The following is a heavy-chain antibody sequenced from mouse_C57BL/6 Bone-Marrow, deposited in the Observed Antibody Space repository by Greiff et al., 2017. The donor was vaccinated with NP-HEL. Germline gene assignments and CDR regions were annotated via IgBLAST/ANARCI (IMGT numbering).Heavy chain of an antibody. J-gene: IGHJ1*03. V-gene: IGHV1-61*01. D-gene: IGHD1-1*01. CDR2: IYPSDSET. CDR1: GYTFTSYW. Sequence: VQLQQPGAELVRPGSSVKLSCKASGYTFTSYWMDWVKQRPGQGLEWIGNIYPSDSETHYNQKFKDKATLTVDKSSSTAYLPLSSLTSVDSAVDYCARSGYYGSGLYWYFDVWGTGTTVTVSS. CDR3: ARSGYYGSGLYWYFDV.